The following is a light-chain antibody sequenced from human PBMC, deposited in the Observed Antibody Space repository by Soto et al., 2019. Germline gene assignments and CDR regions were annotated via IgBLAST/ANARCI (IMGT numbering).Light chain of an antibody. CDR1: NIGSKS. Sequence: LTQPPSVSVAPGQTARITCGGSNIGSKSVHWYQQKPGRAPLMVVYANSDRPSGIPERFSGSNSANTATLTISRVEAGDEADYYCHVWDSGSAHHVFGTGTKVTVL. CDR3: HVWDSGSAHHV. CDR2: ANS. J-gene: IGLJ1*01. V-gene: IGLV3-21*02.